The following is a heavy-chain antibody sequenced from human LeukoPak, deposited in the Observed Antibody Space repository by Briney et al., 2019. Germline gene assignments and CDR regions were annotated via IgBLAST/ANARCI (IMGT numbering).Heavy chain of an antibody. V-gene: IGHV1-18*01. CDR3: ARDGNRILWFGEPYYFDY. D-gene: IGHD3-10*01. CDR1: GYTFTSYG. Sequence: ASVKVSCKASGYTFTSYGISWVRQAPGQGLEWMGWISAYNGNTNYAQKLQGGVTMTTDTSTSTAYMELRSLRSDDTAVYYCARDGNRILWFGEPYYFDYWGQGTLVTVSS. J-gene: IGHJ4*02. CDR2: ISAYNGNT.